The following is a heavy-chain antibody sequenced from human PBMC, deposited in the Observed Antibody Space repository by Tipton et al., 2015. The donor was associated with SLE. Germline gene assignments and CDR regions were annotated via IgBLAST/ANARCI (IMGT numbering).Heavy chain of an antibody. D-gene: IGHD1-26*01. CDR1: GFTFSRYW. CDR3: ARDVGAFDY. CDR2: IKEDGNEE. V-gene: IGHV3-7*01. Sequence: SLRLSCAASGFTFSRYWMTWVRQAPGKGLEWVAKIKEDGNEEYYVDSVTGRFTISRDNAKNSLYLQMNSLRAEDTAIYYCARDVGAFDYWGQGSLVTVSS. J-gene: IGHJ4*02.